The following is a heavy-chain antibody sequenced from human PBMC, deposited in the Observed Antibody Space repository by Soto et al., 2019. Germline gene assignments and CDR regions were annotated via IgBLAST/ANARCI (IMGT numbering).Heavy chain of an antibody. V-gene: IGHV3-74*01. Sequence: EVQLVESGGGSVQPGGSRRLSCRTSGFTFSNYWMHWVRQAPGKGLVWVSSINSDGSITRYADSVKGRFTISRDNAKNMLFLQMNSLTAEDTAVYYCAADPIVDYWGQGTLVTVSS. J-gene: IGHJ4*02. D-gene: IGHD2-21*01. CDR2: INSDGSIT. CDR3: AADPIVDY. CDR1: GFTFSNYW.